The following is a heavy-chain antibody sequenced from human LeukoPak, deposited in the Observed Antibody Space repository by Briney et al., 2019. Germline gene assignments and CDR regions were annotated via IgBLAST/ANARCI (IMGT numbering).Heavy chain of an antibody. Sequence: KPSETLSLTCTVSGGSISSSSYYWGWIRQPPGKGLEWIGSIYYSGSTYYNPSLKSRVTISVDTSKNQFSLKLSSVTAADTAVYYCARQGLDDWNDYLDYWGQGTLVTVSS. J-gene: IGHJ4*02. CDR2: IYYSGST. V-gene: IGHV4-39*01. CDR3: ARQGLDDWNDYLDY. CDR1: GGSISSSSYY. D-gene: IGHD1-1*01.